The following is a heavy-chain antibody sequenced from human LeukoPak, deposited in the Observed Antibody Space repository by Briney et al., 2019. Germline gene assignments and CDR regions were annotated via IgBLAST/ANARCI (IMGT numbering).Heavy chain of an antibody. D-gene: IGHD3-10*01. Sequence: NPSETLSLTCTVSGGSISSGSYYWSWIRQPAGKGLEWIGRIYTSGSTNYNPSLKSRVTISVDTSKNQFSLKLSSVTAADTAVYYCARVVRGAFDYWGQGTLVTVSS. CDR1: GGSISSGSYY. CDR3: ARVVRGAFDY. J-gene: IGHJ4*02. V-gene: IGHV4-61*02. CDR2: IYTSGST.